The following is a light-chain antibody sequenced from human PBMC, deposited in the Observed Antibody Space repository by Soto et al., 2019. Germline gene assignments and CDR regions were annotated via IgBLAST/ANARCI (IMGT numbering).Light chain of an antibody. CDR3: NSYRDTDTFGV. J-gene: IGLJ3*02. Sequence: QSALTQPASVSGSPGQSITISCTGTSSDVGVYNHVSWYQQHPGKVPKLMIYEVSNRPSGVSDRFSGSKSGNTASLTISGLQAEDEADYYCNSYRDTDTFGVFGGGTKLTVL. CDR1: SSDVGVYNH. V-gene: IGLV2-14*01. CDR2: EVS.